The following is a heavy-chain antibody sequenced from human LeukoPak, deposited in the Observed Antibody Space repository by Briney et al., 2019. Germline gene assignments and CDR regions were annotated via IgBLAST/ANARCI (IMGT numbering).Heavy chain of an antibody. J-gene: IGHJ6*03. CDR3: ARGLHGYTYGYVPWELYYYMDV. CDR2: ISTSGRT. Sequence: SETLSLTCSVSDDSITMYYWSWIRQPAGRGLEWIGHISTSGRTSYSPSLKSRVTISVDTSKNQFSLKMSSVSAADTAVYYCARGLHGYTYGYVPWELYYYMDVWGKGTTVTISS. V-gene: IGHV4-4*07. D-gene: IGHD5-18*01. CDR1: DDSITMYY.